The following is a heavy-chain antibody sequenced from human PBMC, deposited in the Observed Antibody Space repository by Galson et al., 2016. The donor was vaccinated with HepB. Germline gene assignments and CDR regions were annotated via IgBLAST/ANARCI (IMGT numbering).Heavy chain of an antibody. J-gene: IGHJ6*02. CDR1: GGSISSSFW. V-gene: IGHV4-4*02. CDR3: ARARDRYGMDV. Sequence: SETLSLTCAVSGGSISSSFWWTWVRQPPGKGLVWIGEIYHGGSTNNNPSLKSRVTILVDKSNNQFSLRLSSVTAADTAVYYCARARDRYGMDVWGQGTTVTVSS. D-gene: IGHD2-21*02. CDR2: IYHGGST.